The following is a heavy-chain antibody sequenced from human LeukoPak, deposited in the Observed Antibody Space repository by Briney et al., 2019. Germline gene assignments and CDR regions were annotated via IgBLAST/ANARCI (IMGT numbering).Heavy chain of an antibody. Sequence: PSETLSLTCAVYGGSFSGYYWSWIRQPPGKGLEWIGEINHSGSTNYNPSLKSRVTISVDTSKNQFSLKLSSVTAADTAVYYCARDEEYSSDRYTDYWGQGTLVTVSS. CDR3: ARDEEYSSDRYTDY. J-gene: IGHJ4*02. CDR1: GGSFSGYY. D-gene: IGHD6-19*01. CDR2: INHSGST. V-gene: IGHV4-34*01.